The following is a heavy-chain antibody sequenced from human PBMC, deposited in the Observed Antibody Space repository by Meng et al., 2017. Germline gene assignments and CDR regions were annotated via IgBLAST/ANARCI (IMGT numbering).Heavy chain of an antibody. D-gene: IGHD3-9*01. CDR2: INPNSGGT. Sequence: QVQLGGAGDEGKKRGASVKVSCKASGYTFTGYYMHWVRQAPGQGLEWMGQINPNSGGTNYAQKFQGRVTMTRATSISTAYMELSRLRSDDTAVYYCAREAITNYDILTGYPDYWGQGTLVTVSS. J-gene: IGHJ4*02. CDR3: AREAITNYDILTGYPDY. CDR1: GYTFTGYY. V-gene: IGHV1-2*06.